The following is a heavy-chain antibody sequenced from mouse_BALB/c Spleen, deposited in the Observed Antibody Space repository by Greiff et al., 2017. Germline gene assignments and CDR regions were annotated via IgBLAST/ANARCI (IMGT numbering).Heavy chain of an antibody. CDR2: INPGSGGT. CDR1: GYAFTNYL. Sequence: VKLQESGAELVRPGTSVKVSCKASGYAFTNYLIEWVRQRPGQGLEWIGVINPGSGGTNYNEKFKGKATLTADKSSSTAYMQLSSLTSDDSAVYFCERGGGYWGQGTTLTVSS. CDR3: ERGGGY. J-gene: IGHJ2*01. V-gene: IGHV1-54*01.